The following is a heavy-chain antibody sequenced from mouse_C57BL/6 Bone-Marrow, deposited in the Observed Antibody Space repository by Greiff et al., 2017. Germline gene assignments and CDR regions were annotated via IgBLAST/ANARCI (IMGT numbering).Heavy chain of an antibody. J-gene: IGHJ1*03. CDR1: GYTFTSYW. V-gene: IGHV1-61*01. D-gene: IGHD2-4*01. CDR3: ARCAPYDYDDWYFDV. CDR2: IYPSDSET. Sequence: QVQLQQPGAELVRPGSSVKLSCKASGYTFTSYWMDWVKQRPGQGLEWIGNIYPSDSETHYNQKFKDKATLTVDKSSSTAYMQLSSLTSEDSAVYYCARCAPYDYDDWYFDVWGTGTTVTVSS.